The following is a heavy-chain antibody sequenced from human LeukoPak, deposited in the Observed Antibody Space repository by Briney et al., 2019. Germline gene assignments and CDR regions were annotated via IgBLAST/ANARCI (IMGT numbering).Heavy chain of an antibody. CDR1: GGSISSYY. CDR3: ARDRGYDFWSGYFAVTTDAFDI. V-gene: IGHV4-59*01. CDR2: IYYSGST. J-gene: IGHJ3*02. Sequence: SETLSLTCTVSGGSISSYYWSWIRQPPGKGLEWIGYIYYSGSTNYNPSLKTRVTISVDTSKNQFSLKLSSVTAADTAVYYCARDRGYDFWSGYFAVTTDAFDICGEGTMVTVSS. D-gene: IGHD3-3*01.